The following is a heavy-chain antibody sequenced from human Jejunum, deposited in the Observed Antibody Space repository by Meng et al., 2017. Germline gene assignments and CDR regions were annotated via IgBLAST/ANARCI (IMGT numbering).Heavy chain of an antibody. Sequence: EVEWVNSGGGWVQPGGSLRLSCAASGFSFRSYAMTWVRQSPGKGLEWVSTISDHEVATYYADSVKGRFTIARDNSQNTLYLEMNSLGAEDTAIYYCAKNSDGHSYNPTYFDHWGQGTLVTVSS. J-gene: IGHJ4*02. CDR2: ISDHEVAT. CDR3: AKNSDGHSYNPTYFDH. V-gene: IGHV3-23*04. CDR1: GFSFRSYA. D-gene: IGHD5-18*01.